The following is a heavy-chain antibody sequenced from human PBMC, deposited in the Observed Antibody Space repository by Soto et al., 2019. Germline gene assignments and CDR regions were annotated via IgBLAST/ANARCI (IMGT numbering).Heavy chain of an antibody. D-gene: IGHD1-7*01. Sequence: SVKVSCKASGGTFSSYTISWVRQAPGQGLEWMGRIIPILGIANYAQKFQGRVTITADKSTSTAYMELSSLRSEDTAVYYCARDRGPSGPTCFDYWGQGSLVTVSS. J-gene: IGHJ4*02. CDR2: IIPILGIA. CDR3: ARDRGPSGPTCFDY. V-gene: IGHV1-69*04. CDR1: GGTFSSYT.